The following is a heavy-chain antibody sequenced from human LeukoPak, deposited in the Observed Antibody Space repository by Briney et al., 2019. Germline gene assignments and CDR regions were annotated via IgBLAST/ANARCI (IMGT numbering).Heavy chain of an antibody. Sequence: SETLSLTCAVYGGSFSGYYWSWIRQPPGKGLEWIGEINHSGSTNYNPSLKSRVTISVDTSKNQFSLKLSSVTAADTAVYYCARSPRSHYDILTGPKWGAFDIWGQGTMVTVSS. J-gene: IGHJ3*02. CDR2: INHSGST. D-gene: IGHD3-9*01. CDR1: GGSFSGYY. V-gene: IGHV4-34*01. CDR3: ARSPRSHYDILTGPKWGAFDI.